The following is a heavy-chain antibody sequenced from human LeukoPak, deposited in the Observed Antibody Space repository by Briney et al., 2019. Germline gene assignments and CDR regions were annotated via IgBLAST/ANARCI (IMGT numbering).Heavy chain of an antibody. V-gene: IGHV4-31*03. Sequence: NPSETLSLTCTVSGGSISSGGYYWSWIRQHPGKGLEWIGYIYYSGSTYYNPSLKSRVTISVDRSKNQFSLKLSSVTAADTAVYYCARVLAYCSSTSCPLDYWGRGTLVTVSS. CDR1: GGSISSGGYY. CDR2: IYYSGST. CDR3: ARVLAYCSSTSCPLDY. D-gene: IGHD2-2*01. J-gene: IGHJ4*02.